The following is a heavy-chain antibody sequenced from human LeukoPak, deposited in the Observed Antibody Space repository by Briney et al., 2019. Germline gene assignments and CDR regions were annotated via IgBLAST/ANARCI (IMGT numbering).Heavy chain of an antibody. D-gene: IGHD2-21*01. CDR3: ARGGDDLDY. V-gene: IGHV4-59*08. CDR2: IYYRGST. CDR1: GGSISSYY. Sequence: SETLSLTCTVSGGSISSYYWSWIRQPPGKGLEWIGYIYYRGSTNYNPSLKSRVTISVDTSKNQFSLKLSSVTAADTAVYYCARGGDDLDYWGQGTLVTVSS. J-gene: IGHJ4*02.